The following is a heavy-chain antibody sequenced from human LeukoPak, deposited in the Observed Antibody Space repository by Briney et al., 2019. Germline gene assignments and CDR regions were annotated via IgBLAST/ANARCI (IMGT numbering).Heavy chain of an antibody. J-gene: IGHJ4*02. CDR2: INQDGTEK. D-gene: IGHD6-19*01. V-gene: IGHV3-7*01. Sequence: GGSLRLSCAASGFTFTTYWMSWVRQLPGKGLEWVANINQDGTEKYYVDSVKGRFTISRDNAKNSLYLQMNNLRAEDTAVYYCARDRGYSSFDYWGQGTLVTVSS. CDR1: GFTFTTYW. CDR3: ARDRGYSSFDY.